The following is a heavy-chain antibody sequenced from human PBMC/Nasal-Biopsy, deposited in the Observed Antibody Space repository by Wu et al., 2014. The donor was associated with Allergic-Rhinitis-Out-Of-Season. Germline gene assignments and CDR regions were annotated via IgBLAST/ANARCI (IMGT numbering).Heavy chain of an antibody. Sequence: VTISVDTSKNQFSLKLSSVTAADTAVYYCARVADGYNLDYWGQGTLVTVSS. D-gene: IGHD5-24*01. J-gene: IGHJ4*02. V-gene: IGHV4-59*01. CDR3: ARVADGYNLDY.